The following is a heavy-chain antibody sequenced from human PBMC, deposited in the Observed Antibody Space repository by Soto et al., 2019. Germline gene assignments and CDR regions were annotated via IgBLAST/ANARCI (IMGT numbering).Heavy chain of an antibody. Sequence: ASVKVSCKASGCSFTVYYMHLVRQAPGQGLEWMGWISPYNGDTNYAQTFQGRVTMTTDTSTSTVHMEVRSLRSDDTAVYYCAREGVAPYYYYGMDVWGQGTPVTVSS. CDR3: AREGVAPYYYYGMDV. D-gene: IGHD5-12*01. J-gene: IGHJ6*02. CDR1: GCSFTVYY. CDR2: ISPYNGDT. V-gene: IGHV1-18*04.